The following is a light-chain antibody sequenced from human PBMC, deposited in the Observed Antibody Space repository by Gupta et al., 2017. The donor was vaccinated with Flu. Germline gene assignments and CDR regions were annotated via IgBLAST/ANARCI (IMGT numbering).Light chain of an antibody. Sequence: SITISCIGSSDDIGGYNFVSWYQPHPSKAHNLVLYEVNNRPAGVSDRFFGSKSGTTASLTISGLQPEDGADYYGSAASSILALFFGGGTKLTVL. CDR3: SAASSILALF. CDR1: SDDIGGYNF. V-gene: IGLV2-14*01. J-gene: IGLJ2*01. CDR2: EVN.